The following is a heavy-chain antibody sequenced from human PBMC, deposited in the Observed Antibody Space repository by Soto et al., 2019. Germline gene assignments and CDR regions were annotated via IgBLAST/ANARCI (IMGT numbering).Heavy chain of an antibody. Sequence: PSETLSLTCTVSGDSISSGNKYWSWIRQPPGKGLEWIGYVFSSGTTYYNPSLKGRVSISLDASENQFSLKFASVTDADSAVYYCARVTYTFDYYYAMDVWGQGTTVTVSS. D-gene: IGHD3-16*01. CDR1: GDSISSGNKY. CDR2: VFSSGTT. J-gene: IGHJ6*02. CDR3: ARVTYTFDYYYAMDV. V-gene: IGHV4-30-4*01.